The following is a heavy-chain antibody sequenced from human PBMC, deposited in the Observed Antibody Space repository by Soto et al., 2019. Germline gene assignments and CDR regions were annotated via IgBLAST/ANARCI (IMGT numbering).Heavy chain of an antibody. J-gene: IGHJ6*02. CDR2: MNPNSGNT. D-gene: IGHD6-13*01. CDR3: AKTLGMEQLGLHYYYGMDV. CDR1: GYTFTSYD. Sequence: GASVKVSCKASGYTFTSYDINWVRQATGQGLEWMGWMNPNSGNTGYAQKFQGRVTMTRNTSISTAYMELSSLRSEDTAVYYCAKTLGMEQLGLHYYYGMDVWGQGTTVTVSS. V-gene: IGHV1-8*01.